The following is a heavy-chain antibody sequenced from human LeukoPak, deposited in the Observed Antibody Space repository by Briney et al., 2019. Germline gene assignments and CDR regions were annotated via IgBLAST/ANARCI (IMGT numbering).Heavy chain of an antibody. CDR2: IYYSGST. V-gene: IGHV4-39*01. CDR1: GGSISSSSYY. Sequence: SETLSLTWTVSGGSISSSSYYWGWLRQPPGKGLEWIGRIYYSGSTYYNPSLKSRLTISVETSKSQFSLTLSSVTAADTAVYYCATPSIAVAGTPTQTYKIHPFDYWGQGTLVTVSS. J-gene: IGHJ4*02. CDR3: ATPSIAVAGTPTQTYKIHPFDY. D-gene: IGHD6-19*01.